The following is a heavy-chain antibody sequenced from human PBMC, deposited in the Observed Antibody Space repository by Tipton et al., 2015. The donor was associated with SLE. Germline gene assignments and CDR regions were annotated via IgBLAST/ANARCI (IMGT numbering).Heavy chain of an antibody. CDR2: IYASGST. J-gene: IGHJ4*02. Sequence: LRLSCTVSGGSISSGSYYWSWIRQPAGKGLEWIGYIYASGSTNYNPSLKSRVTISVDTSKNQFSLKLSSVTAADTAVYYCARGRNGIPDYWGQGTLVTVSS. V-gene: IGHV4-61*09. CDR3: ARGRNGIPDY. D-gene: IGHD1-1*01. CDR1: GGSISSGSYY.